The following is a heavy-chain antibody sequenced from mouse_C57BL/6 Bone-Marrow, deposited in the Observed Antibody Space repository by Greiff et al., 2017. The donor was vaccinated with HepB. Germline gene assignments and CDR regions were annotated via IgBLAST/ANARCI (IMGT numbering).Heavy chain of an antibody. V-gene: IGHV1-54*01. CDR2: INPGSGGT. CDR1: GYAFTNYL. D-gene: IGHD2-4*01. Sequence: VQLQQSGAELVRPGTSVKVSCKASGYAFTNYLIEWVKQRPGQGLEWIGVINPGSGGTNYNEKFKGKATLTADKSSSTAYMQLSSLTSEDSAVYFCARRGTYDDYGLTRGYAMDYWGQGTSVTVSS. CDR3: ARRGTYDDYGLTRGYAMDY. J-gene: IGHJ4*01.